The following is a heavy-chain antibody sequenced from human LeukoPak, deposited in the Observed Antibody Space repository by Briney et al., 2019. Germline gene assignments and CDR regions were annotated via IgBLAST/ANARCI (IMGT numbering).Heavy chain of an antibody. CDR1: GFDFNNYN. D-gene: IGHD3-10*02. CDR3: AELGITMIGGV. CDR2: ITSSGTYI. Sequence: PGGSLRLSCAASGFDFNNYNMNWVREAPGTGLEWVSSITSSGTYIYYADSVKGRFTISRDNAKNSLYLQMNSLRAEDTAVYYCAELGITMIGGVWGKGTTVTISS. V-gene: IGHV3-21*01. J-gene: IGHJ6*04.